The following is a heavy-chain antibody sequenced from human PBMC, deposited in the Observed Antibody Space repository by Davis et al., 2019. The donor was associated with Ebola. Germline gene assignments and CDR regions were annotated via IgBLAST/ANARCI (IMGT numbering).Heavy chain of an antibody. CDR3: ARQGWSGYSLRHWLDP. V-gene: IGHV4-39*01. J-gene: IGHJ5*02. CDR2: TYYSGIT. D-gene: IGHD3-3*01. CDR1: GGSFSSSY. Sequence: MPSETLSLTCAVYGGSFSSSYWGWIRQHPRTGLEWIGSTYYSGITYYNPSLKSRVTISVDTSKNQFSLKLRSVTAADTAVYYCARQGWSGYSLRHWLDPWGRGTLVTVSS.